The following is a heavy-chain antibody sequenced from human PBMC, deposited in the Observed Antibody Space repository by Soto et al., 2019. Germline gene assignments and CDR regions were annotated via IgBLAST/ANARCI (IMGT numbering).Heavy chain of an antibody. Sequence: GGSLRLSCAASGFTFSNYAVTWVRQAPGKGLEWVSAISGSGGSTYYADSVKGRFTISRDNSKNTLYLQMNSLRAEDTAVYYCAKDQGSSWYEIDYWGQGTLVTVSS. CDR1: GFTFSNYA. J-gene: IGHJ4*02. D-gene: IGHD6-13*01. CDR3: AKDQGSSWYEIDY. V-gene: IGHV3-23*01. CDR2: ISGSGGST.